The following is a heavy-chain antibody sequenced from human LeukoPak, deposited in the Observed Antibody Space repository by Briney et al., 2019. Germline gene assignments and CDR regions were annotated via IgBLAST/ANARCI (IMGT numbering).Heavy chain of an antibody. CDR2: INPNSGGT. V-gene: IGHV1-2*02. CDR3: AVTADYYDDYMDV. D-gene: IGHD4-11*01. CDR1: GYTFTGYY. J-gene: IGHJ6*03. Sequence: ASVKVSCKASGYTFTGYYMHWVRQAPGQGLEWMGWINPNSGGTNYAQKFQGRVTMTRDESISTAYMELSRLRSDDTAVYYRAVTADYYDDYMDVGSKGTTVTVSS.